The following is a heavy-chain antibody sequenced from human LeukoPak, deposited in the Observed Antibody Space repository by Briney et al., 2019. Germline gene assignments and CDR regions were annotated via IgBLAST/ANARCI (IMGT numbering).Heavy chain of an antibody. CDR1: GFTFSSYA. CDR2: TTGSGDTI. CDR3: VRVIEHAFDI. V-gene: IGHV3-23*01. J-gene: IGHJ3*02. D-gene: IGHD2-21*01. Sequence: SGGSLRLSCAASGFTFSSYAMSWVRQAPGKGLEWVSRTTGSGDTIYYADSVKGRFTISRDNSKNTLYLQMNSLRAEDTALYYCVRVIEHAFDIWGQGTMVTVSS.